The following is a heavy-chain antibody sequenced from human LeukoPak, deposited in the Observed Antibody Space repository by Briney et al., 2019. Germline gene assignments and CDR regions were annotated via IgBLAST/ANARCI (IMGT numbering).Heavy chain of an antibody. J-gene: IGHJ5*02. CDR3: ASASTDRQSVRGWFDP. Sequence: NPGGSLRLSCAASGFTFSDYYMSWIRQAPGKGLEWVSYISSSGSTIYYADSVKGRFTISRDNAKNSLYLQMNSLRAEDTAVYYCASASTDRQSVRGWFDPWGQGTLVTVSS. D-gene: IGHD1-1*01. CDR2: ISSSGSTI. CDR1: GFTFSDYY. V-gene: IGHV3-11*01.